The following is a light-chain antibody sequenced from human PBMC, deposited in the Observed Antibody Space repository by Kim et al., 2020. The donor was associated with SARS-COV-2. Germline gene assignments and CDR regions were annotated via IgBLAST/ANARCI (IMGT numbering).Light chain of an antibody. V-gene: IGKV2-30*02. Sequence: DVVMTQSPLSLPVTLGQPASISCRSSQSLVHSDGNTYLNWFQQRPGQSPRRLIYKVSNRDSGVPDRFSGSGSGTDFTLKISRVEAEDVGVYYCMQGTHGTFGQGTKLEI. CDR2: KVS. J-gene: IGKJ2*01. CDR3: MQGTHGT. CDR1: QSLVHSDGNTY.